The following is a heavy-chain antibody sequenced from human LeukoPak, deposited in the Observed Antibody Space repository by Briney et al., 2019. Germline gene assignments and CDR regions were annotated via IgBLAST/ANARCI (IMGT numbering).Heavy chain of an antibody. CDR2: ISSSSYI. Sequence: GGSLRLSCAASGFTFSSYSMNWVRQAPGKGLEWVSSISSSSYIYYTDSVNGRFTISRDNAKNSLYLQMNSLRAEDTAVYYRARDKDSIAAVQYYFDYWGQGTLVTVSS. CDR1: GFTFSSYS. V-gene: IGHV3-21*01. CDR3: ARDKDSIAAVQYYFDY. D-gene: IGHD6-13*01. J-gene: IGHJ4*02.